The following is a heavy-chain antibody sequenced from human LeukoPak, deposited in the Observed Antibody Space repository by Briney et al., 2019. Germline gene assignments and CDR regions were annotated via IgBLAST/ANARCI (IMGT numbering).Heavy chain of an antibody. J-gene: IGHJ4*02. D-gene: IGHD3-3*01. CDR2: IYYSGST. CDR3: ARSSSDYDFWSR. Sequence: SETLSLTCTVSGGSISSSSYYWGWIRQPPGKGLEWIGSIYYSGSTYYNPSLKSRVTISVDTSKNQFSLTLNSVTAADTAVYYCARSSSDYDFWSRWGQGTLVTVSS. V-gene: IGHV4-39*07. CDR1: GGSISSSSYY.